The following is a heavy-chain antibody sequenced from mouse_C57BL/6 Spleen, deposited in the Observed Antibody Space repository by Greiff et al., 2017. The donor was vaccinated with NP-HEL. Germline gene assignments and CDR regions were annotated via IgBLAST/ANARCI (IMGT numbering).Heavy chain of an antibody. J-gene: IGHJ3*01. Sequence: VMLVESGPGLVAPSQSLSITCTVSGFSLTSYGVSWVRQPPGKGLEWLGVIWGDGSTNYHSALISRLSISKDNSKSQVFLKLNSLQTDDTATYYCAKADMITTGDQFAYWGQGTLVTVSA. V-gene: IGHV2-3*01. D-gene: IGHD2-4*01. CDR3: AKADMITTGDQFAY. CDR2: IWGDGST. CDR1: GFSLTSYG.